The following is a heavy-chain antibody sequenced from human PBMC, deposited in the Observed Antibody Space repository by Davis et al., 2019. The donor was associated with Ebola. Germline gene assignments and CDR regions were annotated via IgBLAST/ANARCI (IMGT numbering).Heavy chain of an antibody. CDR3: ARDPTMMGYNWFDP. D-gene: IGHD3-22*01. CDR2: IYHSGTT. J-gene: IGHJ5*02. CDR1: GYPVSSATW. Sequence: SQTLSLTCVVSGYPVSSATWWSWVRQSPGKGLEWIGEIYHSGTTNYNPSLKSRVTISVGKSKNQFSLKLSSVTAADTAVYYCARDPTMMGYNWFDPWGQGTLVTVSS. V-gene: IGHV4-4*02.